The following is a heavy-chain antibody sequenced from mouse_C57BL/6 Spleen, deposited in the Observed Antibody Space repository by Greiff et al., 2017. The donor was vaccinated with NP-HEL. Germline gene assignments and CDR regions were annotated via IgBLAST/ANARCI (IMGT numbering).Heavy chain of an antibody. D-gene: IGHD2-5*01. CDR3: ARGAYYSNFGAMDY. Sequence: DVMLVESGGGLVKPGGSLKLSCAASGFTFSSYAMSWVRQTPEKRLEWVATISDGGSYTYYPDNVKGRFTISRDNAKNNLYLQMSHLKSEDTAMYYCARGAYYSNFGAMDYWGQGTSVTVSS. CDR1: GFTFSSYA. J-gene: IGHJ4*01. CDR2: ISDGGSYT. V-gene: IGHV5-4*03.